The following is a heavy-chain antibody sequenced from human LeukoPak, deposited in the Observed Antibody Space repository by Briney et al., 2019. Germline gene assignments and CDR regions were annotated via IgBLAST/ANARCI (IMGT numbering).Heavy chain of an antibody. Sequence: SETLSLTCAVYGGSFSGYYWSWIRQPPGKGLEWIGEINHSGSTNYNPSLKSRVTISVDTSKNQFSLKLSSVTAADTAVYYCARRRRDGYKPHFDYWGQGTLVTVSS. CDR2: INHSGST. J-gene: IGHJ4*02. CDR3: ARRRRDGYKPHFDY. CDR1: GGSFSGYY. V-gene: IGHV4-34*01. D-gene: IGHD5-24*01.